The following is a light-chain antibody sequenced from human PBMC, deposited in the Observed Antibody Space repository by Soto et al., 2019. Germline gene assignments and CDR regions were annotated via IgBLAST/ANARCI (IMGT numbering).Light chain of an antibody. Sequence: GDRVTITCRASQTISSWLAWYQQKPGKAPTLLIYDASTLERGVPSRFSGSGSGTEFTITISSLQPEDGETYYGQQRNSYPITFGQGTRLEIK. CDR1: QTISSW. CDR2: DAS. V-gene: IGKV1-5*01. J-gene: IGKJ5*01. CDR3: QQRNSYPIT.